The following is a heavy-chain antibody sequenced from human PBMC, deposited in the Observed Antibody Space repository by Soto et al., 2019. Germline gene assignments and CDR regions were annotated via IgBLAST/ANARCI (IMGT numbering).Heavy chain of an antibody. CDR2: IYYSGST. V-gene: IGHV4-39*01. J-gene: IGHJ6*03. CDR3: ASIVVVPAAIFDGYYYYMDV. CDR1: GGSISSSSYY. Sequence: SETLSLTCTVSGGSISSSSYYWGWIRQPPGKGLEWIGSIYYSGSTYYNPSLKSRVTISVDTSKNQFSLKLSSVTAADTAVYYCASIVVVPAAIFDGYYYYMDVWGKGTTVTVSS. D-gene: IGHD2-2*01.